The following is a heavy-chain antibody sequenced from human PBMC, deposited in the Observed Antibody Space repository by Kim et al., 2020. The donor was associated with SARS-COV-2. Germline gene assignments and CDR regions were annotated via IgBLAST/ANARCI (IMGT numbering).Heavy chain of an antibody. CDR1: GFTFNNAY. CDR3: TTDDYHVSRTYFPGFDY. Sequence: GGSLRLSCAASGFTFNNAYMSWVRQAPGKGLEWVGRIKSKTDGGTIDYAAPVKGRFTISRDDSKNTLYLQMNSLKTEDTAIYYCTTDDYHVSRTYFPGFDYWGQGTLVTVSS. D-gene: IGHD3-16*01. J-gene: IGHJ4*02. V-gene: IGHV3-15*01. CDR2: IKSKTDGGTI.